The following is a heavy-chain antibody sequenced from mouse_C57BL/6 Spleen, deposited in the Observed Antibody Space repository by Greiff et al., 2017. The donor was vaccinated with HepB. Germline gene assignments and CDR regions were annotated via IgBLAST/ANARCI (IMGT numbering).Heavy chain of an antibody. V-gene: IGHV1-52*01. CDR2: IDPSDSET. Sequence: VQLQQPGAELVRPGSSVKLSCKASGYTFTSYWMHWVKQRPIQGLEWIGNIDPSDSETHYNQKFKDKATLTVDKSSSTAYMQLSSLTSEDSAVYYCAREGGSNYSYAMDYWGQGTSVTVSS. J-gene: IGHJ4*01. CDR3: AREGGSNYSYAMDY. CDR1: GYTFTSYW. D-gene: IGHD2-5*01.